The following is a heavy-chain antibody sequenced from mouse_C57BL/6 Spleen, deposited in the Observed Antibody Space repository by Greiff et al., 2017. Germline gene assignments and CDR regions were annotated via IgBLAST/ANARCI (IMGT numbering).Heavy chain of an antibody. D-gene: IGHD1-1*01. CDR1: GYTFTSYW. V-gene: IGHV1-55*01. CDR3: ASYYYGSSYEGCY. J-gene: IGHJ2*01. Sequence: QVQLKQPGAELVKPGASVKMSCKASGYTFTSYWITWVKQRPGQGLEWIGDIYPGSGSTNYNEKFKRKATLTVDTSSSTAYMQLSSLTSEDSAVYYCASYYYGSSYEGCYWGQGTTLTVSS. CDR2: IYPGSGST.